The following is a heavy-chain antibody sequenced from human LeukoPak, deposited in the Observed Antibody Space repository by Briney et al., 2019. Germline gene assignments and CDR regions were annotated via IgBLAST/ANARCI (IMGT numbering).Heavy chain of an antibody. CDR3: AREFWVVSSSPEY. CDR2: IWYDGSNK. J-gene: IGHJ4*02. CDR1: GFTFSSYG. V-gene: IGHV3-33*01. Sequence: GRSLRLSCAASGFTFSSYGMHWVRQAPGKGLEWVAVIWYDGSNKYYADSVKGRFTISRDNSKNTLYLQMNSLRAEDTAVYYCAREFWVVSSSPEYWGQGTLVTVSS. D-gene: IGHD6-13*01.